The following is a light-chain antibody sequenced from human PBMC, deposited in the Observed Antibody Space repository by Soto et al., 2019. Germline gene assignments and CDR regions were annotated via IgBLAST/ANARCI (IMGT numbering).Light chain of an antibody. CDR1: SSDVGGYDY. Sequence: QSVLTQPRSASGSPGQSVTISCTGTSSDVGGYDYVSWYQQYPGKTPKLMIFEVTKRPSGVPDRFSGSKSGNTASLTVSGLQAEDEADYYCQSYDNSLSVYVFGTGTKVTVL. CDR3: QSYDNSLSVYV. CDR2: EVT. V-gene: IGLV2-8*01. J-gene: IGLJ1*01.